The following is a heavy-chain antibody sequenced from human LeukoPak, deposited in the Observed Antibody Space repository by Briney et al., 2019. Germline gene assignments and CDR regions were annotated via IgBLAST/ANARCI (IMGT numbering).Heavy chain of an antibody. CDR3: AKAFTYDFWSGFDY. J-gene: IGHJ4*02. CDR1: GFTFDTYG. V-gene: IGHV3-48*04. Sequence: GGSLRLSCAASGFTFDTYGMNWVRQAPGKGLEWLSHIGSGGSTIYYADSVTGRFTISRDNAKNSLYLQMNSLRAEDMALYYCAKAFTYDFWSGFDYWGQGTLVTVSS. CDR2: IGSGGSTI. D-gene: IGHD3-3*01.